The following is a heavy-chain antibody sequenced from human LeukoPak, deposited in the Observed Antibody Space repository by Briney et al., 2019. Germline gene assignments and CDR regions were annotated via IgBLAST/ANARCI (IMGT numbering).Heavy chain of an antibody. CDR3: APTTLYYFDY. D-gene: IGHD1-1*01. J-gene: IGHJ4*02. CDR1: GFTFSSYS. CDR2: VSSSSSTI. V-gene: IGHV3-48*02. Sequence: PGGSLRLSCAASGFTFSSYSMNWVRQAPGKGLEWVSYVSSSSSTIYYADSVKGRFTISRDNAKNSLYLQMNSLRDEDTAVYYCAPTTLYYFDYWGQGTLVTVSS.